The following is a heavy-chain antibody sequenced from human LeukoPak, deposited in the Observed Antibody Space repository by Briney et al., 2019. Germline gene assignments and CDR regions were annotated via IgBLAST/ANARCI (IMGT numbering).Heavy chain of an antibody. V-gene: IGHV4-59*11. Sequence: SETLSLTCTVSGGSISSHYWSWIRQPPGKGLEWIGYIYYSGSTNYNPSLKSRVTISVDTSKNQFSLKLSSVTAADTAVYYCARSNYGSGSYYDWGQGTLVTVSS. D-gene: IGHD3-10*01. CDR2: IYYSGST. CDR3: ARSNYGSGSYYD. J-gene: IGHJ4*02. CDR1: GGSISSHY.